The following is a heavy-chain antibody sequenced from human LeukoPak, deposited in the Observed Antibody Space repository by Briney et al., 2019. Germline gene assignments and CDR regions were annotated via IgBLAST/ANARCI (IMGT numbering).Heavy chain of an antibody. J-gene: IGHJ4*02. CDR1: GFSFISHA. CDR3: VKEKTAAGRPFEY. V-gene: IGHV3-23*01. D-gene: IGHD6-13*01. CDR2: ITGSGHGT. Sequence: GGSLRLSCEVSGFSFISHAMNWVPQAPGKGLEWVSGITGSGHGTYYADSVKGRFTISRDNSKNNLFFQMSSLRGDDTAVYYCVKEKTAAGRPFEYRGQGTLVTVSA.